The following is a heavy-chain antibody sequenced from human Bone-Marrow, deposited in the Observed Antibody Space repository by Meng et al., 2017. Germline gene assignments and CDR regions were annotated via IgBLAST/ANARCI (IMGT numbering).Heavy chain of an antibody. CDR1: GGSISSIDW. CDR2: IKHGGDT. J-gene: IGHJ4*02. D-gene: IGHD6-19*01. CDR3: ASWIYSCGWQ. V-gene: IGHV4/OR15-8*02. Sequence: SETLSLTCVVSGGSISSIDWWSWVRQPPGKGLECIGGIKHGGDTNYNPSLKSRVTIAIDRSKNQFSLKLGSVTAADTAVYYCASWIYSCGWQWGQGTLVTVSS.